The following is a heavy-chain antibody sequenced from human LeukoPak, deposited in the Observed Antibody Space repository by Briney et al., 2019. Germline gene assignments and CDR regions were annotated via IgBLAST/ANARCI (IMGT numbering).Heavy chain of an antibody. CDR3: AKDDIVVVPAAMEGFDY. V-gene: IGHV3-30*02. D-gene: IGHD2-2*01. J-gene: IGHJ4*02. CDR2: IRYDGSNK. CDR1: GFTFSSYG. Sequence: GGSLRLSCAASGFTFSSYGMHWVRQAPGKGLEWVAFIRYDGSNKYYADSVKGRFTISRDNSKNTLYLQMNSLRAEDTAVYYCAKDDIVVVPAAMEGFDYWGQGTLVTVSS.